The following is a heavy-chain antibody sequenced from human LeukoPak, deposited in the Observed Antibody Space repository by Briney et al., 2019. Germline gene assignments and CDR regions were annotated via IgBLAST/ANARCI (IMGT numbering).Heavy chain of an antibody. J-gene: IGHJ3*02. D-gene: IGHD2-15*01. Sequence: SETLSLTCTVSGGSTSSDSYYRGWIRQPPGKGLEWIGNIYYSGSTFYNPSLKSRVTMSVDTSKNQFSLKLSSVTAADTAVYYCARPYCSGGGCYSDVFDIWGQGTMVTVSS. CDR2: IYYSGST. V-gene: IGHV4-39*01. CDR3: ARPYCSGGGCYSDVFDI. CDR1: GGSTSSDSYY.